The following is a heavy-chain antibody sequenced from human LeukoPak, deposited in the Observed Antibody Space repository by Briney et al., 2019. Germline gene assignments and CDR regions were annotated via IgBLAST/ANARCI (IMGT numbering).Heavy chain of an antibody. Sequence: PSETLSLTCAVYGGSFSGYYWSWIRQPPGKGLEWIGEINHSGSTNYNPSLKSRVTISVDTSKNQFSLKLSSVTAADTAVYYCARMYYYDSSGYEASDDYWGQGTLVTVSS. CDR2: INHSGST. J-gene: IGHJ4*02. CDR1: GGSFSGYY. D-gene: IGHD3-22*01. V-gene: IGHV4-34*01. CDR3: ARMYYYDSSGYEASDDY.